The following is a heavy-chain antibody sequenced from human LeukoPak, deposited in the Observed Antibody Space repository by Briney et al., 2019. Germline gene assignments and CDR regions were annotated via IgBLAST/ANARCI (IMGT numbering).Heavy chain of an antibody. D-gene: IGHD4-23*01. CDR3: AMDSYGGNTRAAFDI. J-gene: IGHJ3*02. V-gene: IGHV4-34*01. Sequence: SETLSLTCAVYGGSFSGYYWSWIRQPPGKGQEWIGEINHSGSTNYNPSLKSRVTISVDTSKNQFSLKLSSVTAADTAVYYCAMDSYGGNTRAAFDIWGQGTMVTVSS. CDR2: INHSGST. CDR1: GGSFSGYY.